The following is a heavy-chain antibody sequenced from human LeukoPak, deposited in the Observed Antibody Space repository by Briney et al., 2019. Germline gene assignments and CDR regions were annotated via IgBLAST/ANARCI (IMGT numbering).Heavy chain of an antibody. J-gene: IGHJ4*02. CDR3: GKKTGSTGEAFDY. V-gene: IGHV3-7*03. Sequence: TGGSLTLSCVVSGFTFSNFWMSWVRQAPGKGLEWVANIKVDGSEKYYAESVKGRFTISRDNAENSLYLQTNSLRVEDSAIYYCGKKTGSTGEAFDYWGQGTLVTVSS. CDR1: GFTFSNFW. CDR2: IKVDGSEK. D-gene: IGHD1-1*01.